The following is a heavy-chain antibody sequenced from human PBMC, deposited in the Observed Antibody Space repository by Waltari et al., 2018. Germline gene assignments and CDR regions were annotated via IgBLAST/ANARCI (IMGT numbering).Heavy chain of an antibody. D-gene: IGHD2-15*01. CDR1: W. J-gene: IGHJ5*02. Sequence: WWRWVRQTPEKGLEWIGQVRTTRKTNYNPSLDSRVTISIDTSTSRFSLTVVSVSAADTAVYFCARDRGRGLYLDTWGQGTLVTVSP. CDR2: VRTTRKT. V-gene: IGHV4-4*01. CDR3: ARDRGRGLYLDT.